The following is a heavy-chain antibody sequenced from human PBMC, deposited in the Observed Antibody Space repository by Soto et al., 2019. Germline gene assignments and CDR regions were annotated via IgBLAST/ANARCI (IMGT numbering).Heavy chain of an antibody. CDR3: AKDWDAFDI. CDR2: AALEERDK. V-gene: IGHV3-30*18. Sequence: GGSLRLSCAASGFTFSRPDRQMGRAARRERVESAAVAALEERDKFYADSVKGRFIISRDTPKNTLYLQMNSLRVEDTALYYCAKDWDAFDIWGPGTMFTVSS. J-gene: IGHJ3*02. CDR1: GFTFSRPD.